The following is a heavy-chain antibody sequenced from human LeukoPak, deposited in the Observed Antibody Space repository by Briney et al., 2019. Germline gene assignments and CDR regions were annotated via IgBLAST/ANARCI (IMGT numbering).Heavy chain of an antibody. V-gene: IGHV4-31*03. CDR1: GGSISSGGYY. D-gene: IGHD3-22*01. CDR3: ARDSYDSSGYFEYFQR. CDR2: IYYSGST. J-gene: IGHJ1*01. Sequence: SQTLSLTCTVSGGSISSGGYYWSWIRQHPGKGLEWIGYIYYSGSTYYNPSLKSRVTISVDTSKNQFSLKLSSVTAADTAVYYCARDSYDSSGYFEYFQRWGQGTLVTVSS.